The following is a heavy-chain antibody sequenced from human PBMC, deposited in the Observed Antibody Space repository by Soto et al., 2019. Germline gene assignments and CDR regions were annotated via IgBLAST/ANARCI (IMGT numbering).Heavy chain of an antibody. V-gene: IGHV4-39*01. CDR2: IYYSGST. Sequence: PSETLSLTCTVSVGSISSTNYFWCWIRQPPGKGLEWIGSIYYSGSTYYNPSLKSRVTVSVDTSKNQFSLKLSSVTAADTAVYYCARHPSDFWFDPWGQGTLVTVS. J-gene: IGHJ5*02. CDR1: VGSISSTNYF. CDR3: ARHPSDFWFDP. D-gene: IGHD2-21*02.